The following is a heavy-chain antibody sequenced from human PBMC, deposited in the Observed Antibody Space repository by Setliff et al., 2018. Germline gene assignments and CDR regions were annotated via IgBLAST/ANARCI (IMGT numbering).Heavy chain of an antibody. D-gene: IGHD2-8*02. J-gene: IGHJ4*02. Sequence: PSETLSLTCTVSGASISTNSYYWGWIRQPPGKGLELIGTLYYTGSTYYNPSLKSRVTISVDTSKNQFSLQLSSVTAADTALYYCTVYNTGSSKDHYWGQGTPVTVSS. CDR2: LYYTGST. V-gene: IGHV4-39*01. CDR1: GASISTNSYY. CDR3: TVYNTGSSKDHY.